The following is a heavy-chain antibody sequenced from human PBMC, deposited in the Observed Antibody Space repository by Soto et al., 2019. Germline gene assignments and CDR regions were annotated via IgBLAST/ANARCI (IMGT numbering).Heavy chain of an antibody. V-gene: IGHV1-18*01. CDR2: ISAHNGNT. CDR3: ARGRYGDY. J-gene: IGHJ4*02. D-gene: IGHD1-1*01. Sequence: QVHLVQSGAEVKKPGASVKVSCKGSGYGFTTYGITWVRQAPGQGLEWMAWISAHNGNTNYAQKLQGSVTVTRDTSTSTADMELRSLRSDDTAVYYCARGRYGDYWGQGALVTVSS. CDR1: GYGFTTYG.